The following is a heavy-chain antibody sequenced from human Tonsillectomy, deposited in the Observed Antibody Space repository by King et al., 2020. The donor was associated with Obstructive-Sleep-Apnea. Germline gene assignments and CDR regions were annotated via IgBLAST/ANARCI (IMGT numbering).Heavy chain of an antibody. V-gene: IGHV3-23*04. CDR2: ISESDDNT. CDR3: AIAMFTGSYLGEYYYYGMDV. Sequence: VQLVESGGGLVQPGGSLRLSCAASGFTFSSYALSWVRQAPGKGLEWVSTISESDDNTYYADSVKGRFTISRDNSKNTLYLQMNSLRAGDTAVYYCAIAMFTGSYLGEYYYYGMDVWGQGTTVTVSS. CDR1: GFTFSSYA. D-gene: IGHD1-26*01. J-gene: IGHJ6*02.